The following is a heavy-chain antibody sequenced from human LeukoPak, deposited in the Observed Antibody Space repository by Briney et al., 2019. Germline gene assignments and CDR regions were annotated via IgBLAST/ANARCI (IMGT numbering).Heavy chain of an antibody. J-gene: IGHJ4*02. V-gene: IGHV3-30*18. CDR1: GFTFSSYG. Sequence: PGGSLRLSCAASGFTFSSYGMHWVRQAPGKGLEWVAVISTDGSNKYYADSVKGRFTISRDNSKNTLYLQMNSLRAGDTAVYYCAKVGDSSGWYEDYWGQGTLVTVSS. CDR2: ISTDGSNK. CDR3: AKVGDSSGWYEDY. D-gene: IGHD6-19*01.